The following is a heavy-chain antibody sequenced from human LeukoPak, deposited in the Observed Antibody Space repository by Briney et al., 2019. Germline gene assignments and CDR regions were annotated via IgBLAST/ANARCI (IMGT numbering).Heavy chain of an antibody. CDR3: TTEGSSWYHGNWFDP. J-gene: IGHJ5*02. D-gene: IGHD6-13*01. CDR2: IKSKTDGGTT. V-gene: IGHV3-15*01. Sequence: GGSLRLSCAASGFTFSSYEMNWVRQAPGKGLEWVGRIKSKTDGGTTDYAAPVKGRLTISRDDSKNTLYLQMNSLKTEDTAVYYCTTEGSSWYHGNWFDPWGQGTLVTVSS. CDR1: GFTFSSYE.